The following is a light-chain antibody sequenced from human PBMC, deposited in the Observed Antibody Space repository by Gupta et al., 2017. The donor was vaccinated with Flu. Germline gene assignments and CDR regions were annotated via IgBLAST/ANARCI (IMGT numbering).Light chain of an antibody. J-gene: IGKJ5*01. CDR1: QVISRW. CDR2: GAP. Sequence: PSSASASVGDRVAITCRASQVISRWLAWHQQKQGKAPNLLIYGAPNLQSGVPSRFSGSGSGTDFTLTISILHPEDSATYFCQQANSFPLTFGQGTRLEIK. CDR3: QQANSFPLT. V-gene: IGKV1-12*01.